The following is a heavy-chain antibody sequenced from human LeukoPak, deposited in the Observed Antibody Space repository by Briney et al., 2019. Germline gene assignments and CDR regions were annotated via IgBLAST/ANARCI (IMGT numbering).Heavy chain of an antibody. J-gene: IGHJ4*02. D-gene: IGHD1-26*01. Sequence: GGSLRLSCVASGITLSSYSMNWVRKAPGKGLEWVSYISVSSSTIYYAASVKGRFTISRDNAKNSLYLQMNSLRDEDTAVYYCASSGSYRFDYWGQGTLVTVSS. CDR1: GITLSSYS. CDR2: ISVSSSTI. CDR3: ASSGSYRFDY. V-gene: IGHV3-48*02.